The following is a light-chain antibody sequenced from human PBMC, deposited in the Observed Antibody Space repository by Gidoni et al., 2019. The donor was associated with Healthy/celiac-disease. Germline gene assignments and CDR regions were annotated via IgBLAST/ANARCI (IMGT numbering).Light chain of an antibody. CDR2: GAS. Sequence: EIVLTQSPGTLSLSPGERATLSCRASQSVSSSYLAWYQQKPGQAHRLLIYGASSRATGIPDRFRGSGSGTDFTLTISRLEPEDFAVYYCQQYETVXQXTKVEIK. CDR3: QQYET. CDR1: QSVSSSY. J-gene: IGKJ1*01. V-gene: IGKV3-20*01.